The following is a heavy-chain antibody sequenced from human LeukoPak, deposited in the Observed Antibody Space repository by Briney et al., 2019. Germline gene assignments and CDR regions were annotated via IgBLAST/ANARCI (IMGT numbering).Heavy chain of an antibody. CDR3: ARDYYDSSGYFYYGMDV. Sequence: GGSLRLSCAASGFTLSSYWMTWVRQAPRKGLEWVAAIKEDGSEKHYVDSVKGRLTISRDNAKNSLYLQMNSLRAEDTAVYYCARDYYDSSGYFYYGMDVWGQGTLVTVSS. D-gene: IGHD3-22*01. CDR2: IKEDGSEK. J-gene: IGHJ6*02. V-gene: IGHV3-7*01. CDR1: GFTLSSYW.